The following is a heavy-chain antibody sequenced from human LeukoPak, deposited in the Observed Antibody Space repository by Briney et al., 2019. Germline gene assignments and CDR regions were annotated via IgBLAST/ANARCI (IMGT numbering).Heavy chain of an antibody. D-gene: IGHD6-13*01. V-gene: IGHV4-39*01. CDR3: ASLRGGAAAGIRTYYFDY. Sequence: KASETLSLTCXVSGGSISXXXXXXXXXRXXXXXXXXXXXXXXXNGSPYYNPSLKSRVTISVDTSKNQFSVKLSSVTAADTAVYYRASLRGGAAAGIRTYYFDYWGQGTLVTVSS. CDR2: XXXNGSP. J-gene: IGHJ4*02. CDR1: GGSISXXXXX.